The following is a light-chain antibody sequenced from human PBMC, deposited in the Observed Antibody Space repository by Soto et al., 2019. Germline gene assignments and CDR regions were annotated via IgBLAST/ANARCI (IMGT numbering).Light chain of an antibody. Sequence: QSALTQPPSASGFPGQSVTISCTGTSSDVGYYDYVSWYQQHPGKAPKLVIYEVTKRPSGVPDRVSASKSGNTASLTVSGLRAEDEADYSCSSYAGSNNFVFGSGTKV. CDR2: EVT. J-gene: IGLJ1*01. V-gene: IGLV2-8*01. CDR3: SSYAGSNNFV. CDR1: SSDVGYYDY.